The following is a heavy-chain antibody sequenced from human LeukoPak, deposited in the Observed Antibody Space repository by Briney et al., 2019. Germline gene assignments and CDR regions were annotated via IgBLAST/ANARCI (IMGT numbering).Heavy chain of an antibody. Sequence: SETLSLTCTVSGGSISSYYWSWIRQPAGKGLEWIGRIYTSGSTNYNPSLKSRVTMSVDTSKNQFSLKLSSVTAADTAVYYCARGGSGLGPYYYYYMDVWGKGTMVTVSS. D-gene: IGHD3-10*01. CDR1: GGSISSYY. J-gene: IGHJ6*03. CDR2: IYTSGST. CDR3: ARGGSGLGPYYYYYMDV. V-gene: IGHV4-4*07.